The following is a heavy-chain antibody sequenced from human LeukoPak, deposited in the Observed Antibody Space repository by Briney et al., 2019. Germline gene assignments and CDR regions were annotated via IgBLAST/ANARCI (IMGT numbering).Heavy chain of an antibody. CDR3: ARVRGWLQSGPDY. J-gene: IGHJ4*02. CDR2: TGIRGDNT. Sequence: GGSLRLSCLASGYAFSNYAMSWVRQAPGKGLEWVSGTGIRGDNTYYADSVKGRFTISRDNSKNTLYVQMNSLRGDDTAVYYCARVRGWLQSGPDYWGQGTLVTVSS. V-gene: IGHV3-23*01. D-gene: IGHD5-24*01. CDR1: GYAFSNYA.